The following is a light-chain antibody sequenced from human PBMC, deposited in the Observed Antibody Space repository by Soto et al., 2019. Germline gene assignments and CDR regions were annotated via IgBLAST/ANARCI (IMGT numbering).Light chain of an antibody. CDR3: SSYTTSNTRQIV. V-gene: IGLV2-14*03. Sequence: QSVLTQPASVSGSPGQSITISCTGTISDVGGYNYVSWYQHHPGKAPKLMIFDVSNRPSGASNRFSGSKSGNTASLTISGLQPEDEADYYCSSYTTSNTRQIVFGTGTKVTVL. CDR2: DVS. J-gene: IGLJ1*01. CDR1: ISDVGGYNY.